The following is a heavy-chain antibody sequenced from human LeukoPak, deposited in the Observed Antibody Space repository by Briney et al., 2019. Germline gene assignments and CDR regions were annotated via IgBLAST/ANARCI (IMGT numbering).Heavy chain of an antibody. V-gene: IGHV3-11*04. Sequence: GGSLRLSCAASGFTFSDYYMSWIRQAPGKGLEWVSYISSSGSTIYYADSVKGRFTISRDNAKNSLYLQMNSLRAEDTAVYYCARLAITLVRGPCDDGGQGTLVTVPS. J-gene: IGHJ4*02. D-gene: IGHD3-10*01. CDR2: ISSSGSTI. CDR3: ARLAITLVRGPCDD. CDR1: GFTFSDYY.